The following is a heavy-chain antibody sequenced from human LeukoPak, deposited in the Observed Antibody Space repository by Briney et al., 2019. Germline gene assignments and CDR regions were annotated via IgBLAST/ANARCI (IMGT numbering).Heavy chain of an antibody. CDR3: ARGGTIFGVVISGWFDP. V-gene: IGHV1-2*02. Sequence: GASVKVPCKASGYTFTGYYMHWVRQAPGQGLEWMGWINPNSGGTNYAQKFQGRVTMTRDTSISTAYMELSRLRSDDTAVYYCARGGTIFGVVISGWFDPWGQGTLVTVSS. CDR2: INPNSGGT. J-gene: IGHJ5*02. D-gene: IGHD3-3*01. CDR1: GYTFTGYY.